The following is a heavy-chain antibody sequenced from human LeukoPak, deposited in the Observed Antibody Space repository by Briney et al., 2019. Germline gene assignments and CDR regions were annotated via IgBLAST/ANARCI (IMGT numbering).Heavy chain of an antibody. V-gene: IGHV4-4*02. CDR2: MYHSGTT. J-gene: IGHJ4*02. Sequence: SETLSLTCAVSGGSISSSIWWSWVRQPPGKWLEWIGEMYHSGTTNYNPSLNSRVTISVDKSKNQFSLNLNSVTAADTAVYYCASRMDGTPYFDYWGQGTLVTVSS. CDR3: ASRMDGTPYFDY. D-gene: IGHD6-19*01. CDR1: GGSISSSIW.